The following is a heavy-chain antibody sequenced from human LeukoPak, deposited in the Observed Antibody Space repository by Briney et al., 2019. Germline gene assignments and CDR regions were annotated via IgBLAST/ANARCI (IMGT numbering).Heavy chain of an antibody. CDR3: AKDLEAGTSGYSLDY. D-gene: IGHD3-22*01. CDR2: IRNDGSDK. V-gene: IGHV3-30*02. J-gene: IGHJ4*02. Sequence: GGSRRISCAASGFSFRSYGMHWVRQAPGQGLEWLAFIRNDGSDKYYADSVRGRFTISRDNSKNSLHVQMNSLRVEDTGVYYCAKDLEAGTSGYSLDYWGQGTLVSVSS. CDR1: GFSFRSYG.